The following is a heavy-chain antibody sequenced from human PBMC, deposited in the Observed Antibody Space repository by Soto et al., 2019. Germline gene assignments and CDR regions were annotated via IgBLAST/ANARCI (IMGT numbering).Heavy chain of an antibody. CDR1: GYTLTELS. Sequence: GASMKVSCKFSGYTLTELSMHCVRQAPGKGLEWMGGFDPEDGETIYAQKFQGRVTMTEDTSTDTAYMELSSLRSEDTAVYYCATVINYDILTGYIAGANWFDPWGQGTLVTVSS. CDR3: ATVINYDILTGYIAGANWFDP. CDR2: FDPEDGET. D-gene: IGHD3-9*01. V-gene: IGHV1-24*01. J-gene: IGHJ5*02.